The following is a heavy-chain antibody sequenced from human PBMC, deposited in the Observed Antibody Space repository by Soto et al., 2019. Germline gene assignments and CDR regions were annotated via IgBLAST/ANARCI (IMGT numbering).Heavy chain of an antibody. CDR1: ADSITNDFDS. D-gene: IGHD2-15*01. CDR2: VYHSGST. V-gene: IGHV4-39*02. J-gene: IGHJ4*02. Sequence: SETLSLTCTVSADSITNDFDSWAWVRQPPGKGLEWIGTVYHSGSTFYNPSLNSRVTVSVDTSKKQFSLKLSSVTAADTAVYYCAREGGGYCSGGSCQVDYWGQGTLVTVSS. CDR3: AREGGGYCSGGSCQVDY.